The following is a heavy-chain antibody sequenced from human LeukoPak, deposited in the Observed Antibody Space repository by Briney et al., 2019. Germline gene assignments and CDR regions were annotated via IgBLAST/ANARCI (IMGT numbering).Heavy chain of an antibody. D-gene: IGHD6-19*01. V-gene: IGHV3-23*01. Sequence: GGSLRLFCAASGFSFSSYAMSWVRQAPGKGLESVSSISGSGDNTYYAESVKGRFTISRDNSKNTLFLQMNSLRAEDTAVFYCAKRSGYTTGWFFDFWGQGTLVTVSS. CDR3: AKRSGYTTGWFFDF. CDR1: GFSFSSYA. J-gene: IGHJ4*02. CDR2: ISGSGDNT.